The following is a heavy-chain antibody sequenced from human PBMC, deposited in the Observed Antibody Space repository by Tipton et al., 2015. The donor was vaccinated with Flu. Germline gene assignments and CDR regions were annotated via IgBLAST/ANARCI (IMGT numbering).Heavy chain of an antibody. Sequence: SLRLSCAASGFTFDDYAMHWVRQAPGKGLEWVSGISWNSGSIGYADSVKGRFTISRDNAKNSLYLQMNSLRAEDTAVYYCAREERVWFGELYTYFDYWGQGTLVTVSS. CDR1: GFTFDDYA. J-gene: IGHJ4*02. CDR3: AREERVWFGELYTYFDY. V-gene: IGHV3-9*01. CDR2: ISWNSGSI. D-gene: IGHD3-10*01.